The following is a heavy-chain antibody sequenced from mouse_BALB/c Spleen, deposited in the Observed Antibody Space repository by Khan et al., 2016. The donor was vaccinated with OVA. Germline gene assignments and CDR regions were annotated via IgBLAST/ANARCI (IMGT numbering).Heavy chain of an antibody. CDR2: FYPGGGYT. CDR3: ARWATWYFDV. CDR1: GYTFTNYW. Sequence: QVQLQQSGPELVRPGTSVKISCKASGYTFTNYWLGWVKQRPGHGLDWIGDFYPGGGYTNYNEKFKDKATLTADTSSSSAYMQFISLTSEDSAVYFWARWATWYFDVWGAGTTVTVSS. D-gene: IGHD3-1*01. V-gene: IGHV1-63*01. J-gene: IGHJ1*01.